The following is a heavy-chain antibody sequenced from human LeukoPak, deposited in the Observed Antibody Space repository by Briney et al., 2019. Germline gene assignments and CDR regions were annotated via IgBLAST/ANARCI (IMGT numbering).Heavy chain of an antibody. Sequence: GRSLRLSCAASGFTFSSYGMHWVRQAPGKGLEWVAVIWYDGSNKYYADSVKGRFTISRDNSKNTLYLQMNSLRAEDTAVYYCARDWGGIVATAPDYWGQGTLVTVSS. CDR2: IWYDGSNK. J-gene: IGHJ4*02. CDR1: GFTFSSYG. D-gene: IGHD5-12*01. CDR3: ARDWGGIVATAPDY. V-gene: IGHV3-33*01.